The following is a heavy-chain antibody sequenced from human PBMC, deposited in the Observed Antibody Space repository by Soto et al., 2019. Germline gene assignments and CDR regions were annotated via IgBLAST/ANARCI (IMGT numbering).Heavy chain of an antibody. CDR2: IYHSGST. CDR1: GGSISSGGYS. J-gene: IGHJ4*02. V-gene: IGHV4-30-2*01. D-gene: IGHD5-12*01. CDR3: ARGQEGIVATH. Sequence: LSETLSLTCAVSGGSISSGGYSWSWIRQPPGKGLEWIGYIYHSGSTYYNPSLKSRVTISVDRSKNQFSLKLSSVTAADTAVYFFARGQEGIVATHWDQGALVTVSS.